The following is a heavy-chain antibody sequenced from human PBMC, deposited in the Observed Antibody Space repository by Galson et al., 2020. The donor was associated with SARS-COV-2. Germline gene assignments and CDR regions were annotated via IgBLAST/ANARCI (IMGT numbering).Heavy chain of an antibody. J-gene: IGHJ4*02. D-gene: IGHD1-7*01. V-gene: IGHV5-51*01. CDR3: SRRPNWNYGSELDY. CDR1: GYSFTSYW. Sequence: KIGESLKLSCKGSGYSFTSYWIGWVRQMPGRGMAWMGIIYPGDSDTRYSPSFHGQVTISADKSISTAYLQWSSLKASDTAMYYCSRRPNWNYGSELDYWGQGTLVTVSS. CDR2: IYPGDSDT.